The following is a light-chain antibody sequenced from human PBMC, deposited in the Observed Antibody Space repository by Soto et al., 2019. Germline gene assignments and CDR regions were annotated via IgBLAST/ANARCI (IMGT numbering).Light chain of an antibody. CDR2: EVS. J-gene: IGLJ1*01. V-gene: IGLV2-14*01. CDR3: SSYTASSTRV. Sequence: QSALTQPASVSGSPGQSITFSCTGTSSDVGDYNYVSWYQQHPGKAPKAIIYEVSKRPSGVSTRFSGSKSGNTASLTISGLQAEDEDNYYCSSYTASSTRVFGTGTKLTVL. CDR1: SSDVGDYNY.